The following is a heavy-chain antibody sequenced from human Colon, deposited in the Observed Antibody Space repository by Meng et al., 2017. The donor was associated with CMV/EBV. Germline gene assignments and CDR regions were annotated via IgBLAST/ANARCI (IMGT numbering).Heavy chain of an antibody. J-gene: IGHJ4*02. CDR2: IDSSDRT. V-gene: IGHV3-23*01. CDR3: AKSLVDTAMDLDE. Sequence: GESLKISCAASGFTFSSFAMTWARQAPGKGLEWVSTIDSSDRTYYADSVKGRFTISRDNSKNTLHLQMNSLRAEDTAVYYCAKSLVDTAMDLDEWSQETLVTVSS. D-gene: IGHD5-18*01. CDR1: GFTFSSFA.